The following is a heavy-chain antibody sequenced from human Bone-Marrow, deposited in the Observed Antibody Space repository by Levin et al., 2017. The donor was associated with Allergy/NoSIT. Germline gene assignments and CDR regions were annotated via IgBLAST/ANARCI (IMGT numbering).Heavy chain of an antibody. CDR3: ARHKDYGGNGYYYYGMDV. CDR1: GFTFTDYA. CDR2: VSWNSGTI. Sequence: SCAASGFTFTDYAIHWIRQAPGRGLEWVSGVSWNSGTIGYADSVKGRFTISRDNAKNSPYLQMNSLRTEDTALYFCARHKDYGGNGYYYYGMDVWGQGTTVTVSS. V-gene: IGHV3-9*01. J-gene: IGHJ6*02. D-gene: IGHD4-23*01.